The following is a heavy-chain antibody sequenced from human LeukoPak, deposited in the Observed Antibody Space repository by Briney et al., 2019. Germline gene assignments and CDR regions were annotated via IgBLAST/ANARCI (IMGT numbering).Heavy chain of an antibody. CDR1: GYTFTGYY. J-gene: IGHJ4*02. CDR2: INPNSGGT. V-gene: IGHV1-2*02. Sequence: ASVKVSCKASGYTFTGYYMHWVRQAPGQGLEWMGWINPNSGGTNYVQKFQGRVTMTRDTSISTAYMELSRLRSDDTAVYYCARGHCSSTSCYWGLGLDYWGQGTLVTVSS. CDR3: ARGHCSSTSCYWGLGLDY. D-gene: IGHD2-2*01.